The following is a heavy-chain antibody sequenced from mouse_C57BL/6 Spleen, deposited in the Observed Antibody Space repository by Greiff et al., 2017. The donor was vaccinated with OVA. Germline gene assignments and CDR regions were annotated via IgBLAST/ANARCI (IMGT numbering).Heavy chain of an antibody. V-gene: IGHV1-64*01. Sequence: QVQLQQSGAELVKPGASVKLSCKASGYTFTSYWMHWVKQRPGQGLEWIGMIHPNSGSTNYNEKFKSKATLTVDKSSSTAYMQLSSLTSEDSAVYYCANPLYDYDGGYYFDYWGQGTTLTVSS. CDR2: IHPNSGST. CDR3: ANPLYDYDGGYYFDY. CDR1: GYTFTSYW. J-gene: IGHJ2*01. D-gene: IGHD2-4*01.